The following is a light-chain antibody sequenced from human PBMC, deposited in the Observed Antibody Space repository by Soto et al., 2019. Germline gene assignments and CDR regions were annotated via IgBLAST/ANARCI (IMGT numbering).Light chain of an antibody. V-gene: IGKV3-11*01. CDR1: QTVNVY. CDR2: ATS. CDR3: QQRSIWPPT. J-gene: IGKJ1*01. Sequence: EIVLTQSPATLSLSPGEGATLSCRASQTVNVYLAWYQHKPGQSPRLLIYATSNRATGVPARFSGSRSGTDFTDFTLTISSLEPEDVAVYYCQQRSIWPPTFGQGTKVEIK.